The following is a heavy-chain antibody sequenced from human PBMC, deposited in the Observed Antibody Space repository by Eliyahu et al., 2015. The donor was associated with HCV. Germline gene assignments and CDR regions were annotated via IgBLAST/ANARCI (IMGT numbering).Heavy chain of an antibody. CDR1: GFXFSXYA. J-gene: IGHJ5*02. Sequence: EAQLLESGGELVQPGGSLSLSCAASGFXFSXYAMSWVRQAPGKGLEWVSSVSGGGESTYYAESVKGRFTISRDNSKNTLFLQMNSLSAEDTAVYHCAKELYYYDSSGYANWFDPWGQGTLVTVSS. CDR3: AKELYYYDSSGYANWFDP. D-gene: IGHD3-22*01. V-gene: IGHV3-23*01. CDR2: VSGGGEST.